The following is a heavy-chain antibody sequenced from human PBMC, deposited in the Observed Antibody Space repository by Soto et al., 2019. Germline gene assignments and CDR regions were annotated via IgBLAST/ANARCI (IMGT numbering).Heavy chain of an antibody. CDR2: IYHSGST. D-gene: IGHD2-2*01. CDR3: ARVPDR. CDR1: GGSISSRGYS. V-gene: IGHV4-30-2*01. J-gene: IGHJ5*02. Sequence: TLSLTCTVSGGSISSRGYSWSWIRQPPGKGLEWIGYIYHSGSTYDNPSLKSRVTISVDRSKNQFSLKLSSVTAADTAVYYCARVPDRWGQGTLVTVSS.